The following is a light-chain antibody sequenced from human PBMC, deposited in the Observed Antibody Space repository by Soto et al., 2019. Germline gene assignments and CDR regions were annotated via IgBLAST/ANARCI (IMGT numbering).Light chain of an antibody. J-gene: IGKJ1*01. Sequence: EIVLTQSPGTPSLSPGERATLSCRASQSVTNNYLVWYQQKPGQSPRRLIYRTSIRAPGIPDRFSGSGSGTDFTLTISRLEPEDFAVYYCQQHGTSPWTFGHGTKVEIK. CDR2: RTS. CDR3: QQHGTSPWT. CDR1: QSVTNNY. V-gene: IGKV3-20*01.